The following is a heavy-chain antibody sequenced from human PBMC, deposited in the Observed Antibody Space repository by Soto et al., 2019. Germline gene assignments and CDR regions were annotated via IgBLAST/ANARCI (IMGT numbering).Heavy chain of an antibody. J-gene: IGHJ4*02. CDR3: ARQRDPYYFDY. Sequence: QLQLQESGPGLVKPSETLSLTCTVSGGSISSSSYYWGWIRQPPGKGLEWIGSIYYSGSTYYNPSLKSRVTISVDTSKNQFSLKLSSATAADTAVYYCARQRDPYYFDYWGQGTLVTVSS. CDR2: IYYSGST. D-gene: IGHD2-21*02. V-gene: IGHV4-39*01. CDR1: GGSISSSSYY.